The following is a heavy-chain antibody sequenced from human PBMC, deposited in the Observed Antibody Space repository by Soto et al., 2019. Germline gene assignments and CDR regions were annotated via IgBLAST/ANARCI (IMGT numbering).Heavy chain of an antibody. D-gene: IGHD3-10*01. V-gene: IGHV3-23*01. J-gene: IGHJ6*02. Sequence: EVQLLESGGGLVQPGGSLRLSCAASGFTFSSYAMCWVRQAPGKGLEWVSSISVSGDRTFYADSVKGRFTISRDNSRNTLHLQMNSLRAEDTAVYYCATSTGDYYGSGSWYYYYYGMDVWGQGTTVTVSS. CDR2: ISVSGDRT. CDR3: ATSTGDYYGSGSWYYYYYGMDV. CDR1: GFTFSSYA.